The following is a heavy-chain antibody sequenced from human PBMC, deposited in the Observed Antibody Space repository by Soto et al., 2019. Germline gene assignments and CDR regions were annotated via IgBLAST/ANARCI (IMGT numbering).Heavy chain of an antibody. J-gene: IGHJ3*02. Sequence: PWESLRLSCAASGFTFSTDCMNWVRQPPGEGLEWVSSISATSTYIYYADSLQGRFSISRDNAKISLYLQINSLRAEDTAVYYCGRDFSRNVGATAGAFEMWGQGTMVTVSS. V-gene: IGHV3-21*01. CDR1: GFTFSTDC. D-gene: IGHD1-26*01. CDR2: ISATSTYI. CDR3: GRDFSRNVGATAGAFEM.